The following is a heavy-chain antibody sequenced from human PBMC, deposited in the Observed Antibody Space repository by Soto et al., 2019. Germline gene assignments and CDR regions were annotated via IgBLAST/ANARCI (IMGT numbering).Heavy chain of an antibody. J-gene: IGHJ6*02. V-gene: IGHV4-31*03. CDR3: ARDAPPHDFWSGYHDYYGMDV. Sequence: SETLSLTCTVSGGSISSGGYYWSWIRQHPGKGLEWIGYIYYSGSTYYNPSLKSRVTISVDTSKNQFSLKLSSVTAADTAVYYCARDAPPHDFWSGYHDYYGMDVWGQGT. CDR1: GGSISSGGYY. D-gene: IGHD3-3*01. CDR2: IYYSGST.